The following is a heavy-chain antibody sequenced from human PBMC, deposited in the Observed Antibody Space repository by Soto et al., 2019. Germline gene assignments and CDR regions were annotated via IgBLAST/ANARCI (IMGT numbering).Heavy chain of an antibody. D-gene: IGHD3-10*01. V-gene: IGHV3-33*01. CDR2: IWYDGSNK. Sequence: QVQLVESGGGVVQPGRSLRLSCAASGFTFSSYGMHWVRQAPGKGLEWVAVIWYDGSNKYYADSVKGRFTISRDNSKNTVYLQMNSLRAEDTAVYYCARGITMVRGVILDWFDPWGQGTLVTVSS. J-gene: IGHJ5*02. CDR1: GFTFSSYG. CDR3: ARGITMVRGVILDWFDP.